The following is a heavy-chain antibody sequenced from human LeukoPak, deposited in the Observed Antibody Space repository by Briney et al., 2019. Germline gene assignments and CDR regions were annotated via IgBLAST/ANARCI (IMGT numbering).Heavy chain of an antibody. V-gene: IGHV1-2*02. D-gene: IGHD3-10*01. CDR2: VSPHSGGT. CDR1: GYTFTVYY. Sequence: ASVKVSCKGSGYTFTVYYIHWVRQAPGQGRQGMGWVSPHSGGTKYAQKFEGSVTMTTDTSISTAYMELSRLGSDDTAVYYCARDTGDYYRSGSYFDPWGQGTLVIVSS. J-gene: IGHJ5*02. CDR3: ARDTGDYYRSGSYFDP.